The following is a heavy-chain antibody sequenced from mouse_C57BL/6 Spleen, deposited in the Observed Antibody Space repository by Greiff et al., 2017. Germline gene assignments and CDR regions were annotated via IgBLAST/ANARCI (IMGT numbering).Heavy chain of an antibody. CDR1: GFTFSDYY. Sequence: EVQRVESGGGLVQPGGSLKLSCAASGFTFSDYYMYWVRQTPEKRLEWVAYISNGGGSTYYPDTVKGRFTISRDNAKNTLYLQMSRLKSEDTAMYYCARGMDYDGYFDVWGTGTTVTVSS. V-gene: IGHV5-12*01. J-gene: IGHJ1*03. CDR3: ARGMDYDGYFDV. D-gene: IGHD2-4*01. CDR2: ISNGGGST.